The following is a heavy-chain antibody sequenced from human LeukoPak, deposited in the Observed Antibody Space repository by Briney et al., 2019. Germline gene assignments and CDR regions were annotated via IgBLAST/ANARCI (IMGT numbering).Heavy chain of an antibody. V-gene: IGHV1-69*05. CDR3: ATELRGYSFGYDY. D-gene: IGHD5-18*01. CDR1: GGTFSSYA. Sequence: GASVKVSCKASGGTFSSYAIAWVRQAPGRGLEWMGRITVMSGTANYAQKFQDRVTITTDESTRTSYMEVSGLRSEDTAVYFCATELRGYSFGYDYWGQGTLVTVSS. CDR2: ITVMSGTA. J-gene: IGHJ4*02.